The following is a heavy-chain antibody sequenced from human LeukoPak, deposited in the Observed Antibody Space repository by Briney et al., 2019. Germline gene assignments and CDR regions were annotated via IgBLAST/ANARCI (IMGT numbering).Heavy chain of an antibody. CDR1: GFTFDDYA. J-gene: IGHJ4*02. CDR2: ISWNSGSL. V-gene: IGHV3-9*01. D-gene: IGHD5-18*01. Sequence: GGSLRLSCAASGFTFDDYAMHWVRQAPGKGLEWASGISWNSGSLGYADSVKGRFTISRDNAKNSLYLQMNSLRAEDTAVYYCARGRYSYGPLYFDYWGQGTLVTVSS. CDR3: ARGRYSYGPLYFDY.